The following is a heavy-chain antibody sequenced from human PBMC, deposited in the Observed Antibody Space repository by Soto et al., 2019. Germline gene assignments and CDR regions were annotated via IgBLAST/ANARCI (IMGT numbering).Heavy chain of an antibody. CDR1: GFTFSDYY. CDR3: ARDRTVCSRTSCSIDH. CDR2: INTSGHSR. Sequence: GGSLRLSCAASGFTFSDYYMSWVRQAPGEGLEWISYINTSGHSRYSADSVKGRFTISRDNAKNSLYLEMNSLRAEDTAVYYCARDRTVCSRTSCSIDHWGQGTLVTVSS. V-gene: IGHV3-11*01. D-gene: IGHD2-2*01. J-gene: IGHJ5*02.